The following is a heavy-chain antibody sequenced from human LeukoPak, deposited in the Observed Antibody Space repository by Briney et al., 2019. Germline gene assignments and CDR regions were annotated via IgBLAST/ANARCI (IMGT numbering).Heavy chain of an antibody. D-gene: IGHD6-13*01. Sequence: GGSLRLSCAASKFTVNSNYISWVRQAPGKGLEWVSLIYTGGSTYYADSVRGRFTISRDNSKNTLYLRMNSLRPEDTAIYYCARGFGKAAADVFGGYTMDVWGQGTTVTVSS. CDR1: KFTVNSNY. J-gene: IGHJ6*02. CDR3: ARGFGKAAADVFGGYTMDV. V-gene: IGHV3-66*02. CDR2: IYTGGST.